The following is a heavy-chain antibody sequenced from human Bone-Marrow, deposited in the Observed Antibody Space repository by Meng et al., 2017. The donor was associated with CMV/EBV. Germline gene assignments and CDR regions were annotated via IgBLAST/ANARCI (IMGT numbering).Heavy chain of an antibody. D-gene: IGHD6-13*01. CDR1: GDSVNSDSNC. J-gene: IGHJ5*01. CDR2: SCYTGTA. CDR3: GRDLPAAEIHWFDS. Sequence: SGDSVNSDSNCCCWIRQPPGKGLLGFGESCYTGTASYCPSLNGRVAMSPDTSNNRLSLPETSATAADTAVEYCGRDLPAAEIHWFDSWGQGSLVTVSS. V-gene: IGHV4-39*02.